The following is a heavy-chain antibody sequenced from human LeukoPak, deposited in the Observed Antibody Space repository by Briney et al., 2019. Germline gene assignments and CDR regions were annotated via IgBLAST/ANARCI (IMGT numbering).Heavy chain of an antibody. CDR1: GYTFTGYY. V-gene: IGHV1-2*06. CDR2: INPNSGGT. J-gene: IGHJ5*02. Sequence: ASVKVSCKASGYTFTGYYMHWVRQAPGQGLEWMGRINPNSGGTNYAQKFQGRVTMTRDTSISTACMELSRLRSDDTAVYYCARERVYSGYDFANWFDPWGQGTLVTVSS. CDR3: ARERVYSGYDFANWFDP. D-gene: IGHD5-12*01.